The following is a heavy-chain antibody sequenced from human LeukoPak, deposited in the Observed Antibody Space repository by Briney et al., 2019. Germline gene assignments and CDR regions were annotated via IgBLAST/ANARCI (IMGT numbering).Heavy chain of an antibody. Sequence: GGSLRLSCAASGFTFSDYYMSWIRQAPGKGLEWVSYISSSGSTIYYADSVKGRFTISRDNAKNSLYLQMNSLRAEDTAVYYCAREPQRIAADGPFDYWGQGTLVTVSS. CDR2: ISSSGSTI. CDR1: GFTFSDYY. D-gene: IGHD6-13*01. J-gene: IGHJ4*02. CDR3: AREPQRIAADGPFDY. V-gene: IGHV3-11*04.